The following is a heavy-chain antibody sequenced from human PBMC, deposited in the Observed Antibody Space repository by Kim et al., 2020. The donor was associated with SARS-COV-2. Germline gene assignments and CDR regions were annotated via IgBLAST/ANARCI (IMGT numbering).Heavy chain of an antibody. D-gene: IGHD5-18*01. CDR1: GFTFSSYG. Sequence: GGSLRLSCAASGFTFSSYGMHWVRQAPGKGLEWVAVIWYDGSNKYYADSVKGRFTISRDNSKNTLYLQMNSLRAEDTAVYYCARESGLCRHSYGCAFDIWGQGTMVTVSS. CDR3: ARESGLCRHSYGCAFDI. J-gene: IGHJ3*02. CDR2: IWYDGSNK. V-gene: IGHV3-33*08.